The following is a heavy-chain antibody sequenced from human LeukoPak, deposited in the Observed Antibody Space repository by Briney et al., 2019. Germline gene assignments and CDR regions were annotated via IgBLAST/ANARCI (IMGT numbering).Heavy chain of an antibody. J-gene: IGHJ4*02. CDR1: GFTVSSNY. D-gene: IGHD3-10*01. CDR2: IYSGGTT. Sequence: PGGSLRLSCTASGFTVSSNYMSWVRQAPGKGLECVSLIYSGGTTYYADSVKGRFIISRDTSKNTLYLQMNSLRPEDTAVYYCARVSVWFGELGAGWGQGTLVTVSS. CDR3: ARVSVWFGELGAG. V-gene: IGHV3-66*01.